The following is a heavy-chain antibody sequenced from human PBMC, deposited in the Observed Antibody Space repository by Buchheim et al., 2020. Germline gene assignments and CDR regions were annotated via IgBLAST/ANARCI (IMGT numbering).Heavy chain of an antibody. J-gene: IGHJ4*02. CDR1: GFTFSSYA. CDR2: ISYDGSNK. D-gene: IGHD4-17*01. CDR3: ARPYGYGDSRVFGY. V-gene: IGHV3-30-3*01. Sequence: QVQLVESGGGVVQPGRSLRLSCAASGFTFSSYAMHWVRQAPGKGLEWVAVISYDGSNKYYADSVKGRFTISRDNSKNKLYLQMNSLRAEDTAVYYCARPYGYGDSRVFGYWGQGTL.